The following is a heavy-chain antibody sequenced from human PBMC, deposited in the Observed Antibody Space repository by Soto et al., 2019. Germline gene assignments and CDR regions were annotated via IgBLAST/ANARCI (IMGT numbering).Heavy chain of an antibody. Sequence: GGSLRLSCAASGFTFSSYDMHWVRQATGKGLEWVSAIGTAGDTYYPGSVKGRFTISRENAKNSLYLQMNSLRAGDTAVYYCARASSGWGGVPYYFDYWGQGTLVTVSS. V-gene: IGHV3-13*01. CDR2: IGTAGDT. CDR1: GFTFSSYD. CDR3: ARASSGWGGVPYYFDY. J-gene: IGHJ4*02. D-gene: IGHD6-19*01.